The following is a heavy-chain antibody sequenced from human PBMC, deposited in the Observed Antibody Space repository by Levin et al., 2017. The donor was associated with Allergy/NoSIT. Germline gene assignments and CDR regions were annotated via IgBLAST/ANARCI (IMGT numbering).Heavy chain of an antibody. CDR1: GFTFSSYG. V-gene: IGHV3-33*01. Sequence: GGSLRLSCAASGFTFSSYGMHWVRQAPGKGLEWVAVIWFDGDNKYYADSVKGRFTISRDNSKNTLYLQMNSLRAEDTAVYYCARDSSRGYAGFDYWGQGTLVTVSS. CDR2: IWFDGDNK. CDR3: ARDSSRGYAGFDY. D-gene: IGHD3-22*01. J-gene: IGHJ4*02.